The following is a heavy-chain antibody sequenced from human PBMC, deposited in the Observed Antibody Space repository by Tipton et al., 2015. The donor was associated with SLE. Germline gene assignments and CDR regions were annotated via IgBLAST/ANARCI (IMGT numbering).Heavy chain of an antibody. CDR3: AGMSYPREGYFDY. D-gene: IGHD1-26*01. CDR1: GGSISSSSYY. V-gene: IGHV4-39*07. CDR2: IYYSGST. Sequence: TLSLTCTVSGGSISSSSYYWGWIRQPPGKGLEWIGSIYYSGSTYYNPSLKSRVTISVDTSKNQFSLKLSSVTAADTAVYYCAGMSYPREGYFDYWSQGTLVTVSS. J-gene: IGHJ4*02.